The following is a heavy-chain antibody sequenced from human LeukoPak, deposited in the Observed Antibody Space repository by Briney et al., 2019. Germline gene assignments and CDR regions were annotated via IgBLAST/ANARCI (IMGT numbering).Heavy chain of an antibody. D-gene: IGHD6-19*01. V-gene: IGHV3-23*01. CDR2: LSNSGGTT. CDR3: AKGRIAIYSSGWTDYFDY. J-gene: IGHJ4*02. Sequence: GGSLRLSCVASGFTFSTYVMSWVRQAPGKGLEWAASLSNSGGTTYSADSVQGRFTISRDNSKSTLYLQMNSLRAEDTAVYYCAKGRIAIYSSGWTDYFDYWGQGTLVTVSS. CDR1: GFTFSTYV.